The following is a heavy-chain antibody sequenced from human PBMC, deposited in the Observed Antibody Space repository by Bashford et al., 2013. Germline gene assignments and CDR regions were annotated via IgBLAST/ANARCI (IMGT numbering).Heavy chain of an antibody. CDR3: GKDRTHDFGGDDGFDI. D-gene: IGHD3-3*01. Sequence: GSLRLSCAASGFTVSSNYMSWVRQAPGKGLEWVSVIYSGGSTYYADSVKGRFTITRDDSKNTLDLQMDSLRAEDTAVYYCGKDRTHDFGGDDGFDIWGQGTMVTVSS. V-gene: IGHV3-53*01. J-gene: IGHJ3*02. CDR2: IYSGGST. CDR1: GFTVSSNY.